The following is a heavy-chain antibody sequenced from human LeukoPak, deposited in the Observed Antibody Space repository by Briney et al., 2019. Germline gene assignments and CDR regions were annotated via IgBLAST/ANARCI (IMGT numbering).Heavy chain of an antibody. CDR3: ARGKSVPYSSSRYYFDY. V-gene: IGHV4-34*01. CDR2: INHSGST. D-gene: IGHD6-6*01. Sequence: SETLSLTCAVYGGSFSGYYWSWVRQPPGKGLEWIGEINHSGSTNYNPSLKSRVTISVATSKNQFSLKLSSVTAADTAVYYCARGKSVPYSSSRYYFDYWGQGTLVTVSS. CDR1: GGSFSGYY. J-gene: IGHJ4*02.